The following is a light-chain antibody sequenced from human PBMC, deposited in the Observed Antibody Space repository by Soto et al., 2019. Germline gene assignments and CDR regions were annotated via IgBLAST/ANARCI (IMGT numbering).Light chain of an antibody. CDR2: EGT. CDR1: SSDVGGYNF. V-gene: IGLV2-8*01. CDR3: SSYGGSNNFV. J-gene: IGLJ1*01. Sequence: QSVLTQPPSASGSPGQSVTISCTGTSSDVGGYNFVSWYQHFPGKAPKLIIYEGTKRPSGVPGRFSGCKSGNSASLTVSGLQTDDEADYYCSSYGGSNNFVFGTGTKVTVL.